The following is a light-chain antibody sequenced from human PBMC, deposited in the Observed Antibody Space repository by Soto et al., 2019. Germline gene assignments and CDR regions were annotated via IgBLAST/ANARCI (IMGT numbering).Light chain of an antibody. CDR1: RNVSIY. J-gene: IGKJ5*01. CDR3: QQSYKMPS. Sequence: EIPLTQSPSSLAAPVGDRLTLTCRASRNVSIYLNWYQHKPGKGPTLLIHATSNLQIGVPSRFSGSGSGTEFTITLSSLEPEDFGTYYCQQSYKMPSFCQGTRLVIK. CDR2: ATS. V-gene: IGKV1-39*01.